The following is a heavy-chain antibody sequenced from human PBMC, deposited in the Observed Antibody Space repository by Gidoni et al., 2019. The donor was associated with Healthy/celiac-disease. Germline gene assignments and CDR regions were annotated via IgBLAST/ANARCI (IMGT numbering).Heavy chain of an antibody. CDR2: IIPIFGTA. Sequence: QVQLVQSGAEVTTPGSSVKVSCKASVGTFSSYAISWVRQAPGQGLEWMGGIIPIFGTANYAQKFQGRVTITADESTSTAYMELSSLRSEDTAVYYCARDQVIVATIKRYYYYGMDVWGQGTTVTVSS. CDR3: ARDQVIVATIKRYYYYGMDV. V-gene: IGHV1-69*01. J-gene: IGHJ6*02. CDR1: VGTFSSYA. D-gene: IGHD5-12*01.